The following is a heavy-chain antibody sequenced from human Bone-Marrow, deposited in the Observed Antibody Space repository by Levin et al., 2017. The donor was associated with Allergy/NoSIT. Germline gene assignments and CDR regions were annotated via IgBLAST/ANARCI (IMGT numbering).Heavy chain of an antibody. V-gene: IGHV3-30-3*01. CDR2: ISYDGSNK. Sequence: GESLKISCAASGFTFSSYAMHWVRQAPGKGLEWVAVISYDGSNKYYADSVKGRFTISRDNSKNTLYLQMNSLRAEDTAVYYCARDGKYYDSSGYYFDYYYYGMDVWGQGTTVTVSS. D-gene: IGHD3-22*01. CDR3: ARDGKYYDSSGYYFDYYYYGMDV. J-gene: IGHJ6*02. CDR1: GFTFSSYA.